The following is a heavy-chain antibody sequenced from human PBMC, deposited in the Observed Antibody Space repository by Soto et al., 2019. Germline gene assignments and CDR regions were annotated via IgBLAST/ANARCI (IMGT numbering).Heavy chain of an antibody. D-gene: IGHD2-21*02. J-gene: IGHJ4*02. Sequence: QVQLQESGPGLVKPSETLSLTCTVSGASVSFNYWSWIRQPPGKGLEWIGYVSYTGGTSYNPSLKSRVAMSVDTSKNQFSPKVDSVTAADTAVYYCARHAYCDGDCSPLLWGQGTLVTVSS. CDR3: ARHAYCDGDCSPLL. CDR1: GASVSFNY. V-gene: IGHV4-59*08. CDR2: VSYTGGT.